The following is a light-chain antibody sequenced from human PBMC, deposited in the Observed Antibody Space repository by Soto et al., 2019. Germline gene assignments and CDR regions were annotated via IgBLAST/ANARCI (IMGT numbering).Light chain of an antibody. CDR2: DAS. J-gene: IGKJ4*01. CDR1: PGVRSSS. V-gene: IGKV3D-20*01. CDR3: QQDGSSPRLS. Sequence: PGERVILSCGASPGVRSSSLAWYPQKPGLAPRLLIYDASSRDTGIPDSFRGSGSGTDFTLTISRLEPEDFVEYCCQQDGSSPRLSFGGGTKGEI.